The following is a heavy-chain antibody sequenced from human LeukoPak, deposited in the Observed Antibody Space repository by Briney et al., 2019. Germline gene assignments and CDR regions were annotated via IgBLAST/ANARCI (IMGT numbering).Heavy chain of an antibody. J-gene: IGHJ4*02. D-gene: IGHD6-19*01. Sequence: GGSLRLSCAASGFTFSNYAMSWVRQAPGKGPEWVAGISGSGGSTYYTDSVKGRFTLSRDNSENTLYLQMNSLRAEDTAIYYCAKRGSSGLYCFDSWGQGTLVTVSS. CDR2: ISGSGGST. V-gene: IGHV3-23*01. CDR3: AKRGSSGLYCFDS. CDR1: GFTFSNYA.